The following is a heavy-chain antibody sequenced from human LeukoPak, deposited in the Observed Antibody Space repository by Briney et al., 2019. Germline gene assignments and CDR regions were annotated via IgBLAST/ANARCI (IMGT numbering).Heavy chain of an antibody. CDR3: ARHGRKYSSSWYSDAY. CDR1: GYSFTSYW. CDR2: IYPGDSDT. Sequence: GESLKISCKGSGYSFTSYWIGWVRQMPGKGLEWMGIIYPGDSDTRYSPSFQGQVTISADKSISTAYLQWSSLKASDTAMYYCARHGRKYSSSWYSDAYSGQGALVTVSS. J-gene: IGHJ4*02. D-gene: IGHD6-13*01. V-gene: IGHV5-51*01.